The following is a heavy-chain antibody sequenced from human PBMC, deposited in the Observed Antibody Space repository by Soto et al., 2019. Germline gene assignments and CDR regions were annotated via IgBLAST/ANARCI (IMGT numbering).Heavy chain of an antibody. CDR1: GGTFSSYA. CDR2: IIPIFGTA. J-gene: IGHJ5*02. CDR3: ERDPGLAVAGYWFDP. V-gene: IGHV1-69*13. Sequence: SVKVSCKASGGTFSSYAISWVRQAHGQGLEWMGGIIPIFGTANYAQKFQGRVTITADESTSTAYMELSSLRSEDTAVYYCERDPGLAVAGYWFDPWGQGTLVT. D-gene: IGHD6-19*01.